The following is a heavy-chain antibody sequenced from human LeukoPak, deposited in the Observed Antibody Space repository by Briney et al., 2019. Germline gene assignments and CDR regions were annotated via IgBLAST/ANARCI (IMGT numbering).Heavy chain of an antibody. CDR3: ARGAPGYCSGGSCPDYFDY. V-gene: IGHV4-34*01. Sequence: SETLSLTCAVYGGSFSGYYWSWIRQPPGKGLEWIGEINHSGSTNYNPSLKSRVTISVDTSKNQFSLRLSSVTAADAAVYYCARGAPGYCSGGSCPDYFDYWGQGTLVTVSS. J-gene: IGHJ4*02. CDR1: GGSFSGYY. CDR2: INHSGST. D-gene: IGHD2-15*01.